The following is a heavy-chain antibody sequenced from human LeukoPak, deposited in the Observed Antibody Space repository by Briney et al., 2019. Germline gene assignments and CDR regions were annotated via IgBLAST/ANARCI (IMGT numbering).Heavy chain of an antibody. CDR1: GYTFTNYG. Sequence: ASVKVSCKASGYTFTNYGVNWVRQAPGQGLEWMGWINTNTGNPTYAQGFTGRFVFSLDTSVSTAYLQISSLKAEDTAVYYCARSFSLNYYGSGFIYYWGQGTLVTVSS. J-gene: IGHJ4*02. CDR3: ARSFSLNYYGSGFIYY. CDR2: INTNTGNP. V-gene: IGHV7-4-1*02. D-gene: IGHD3-10*01.